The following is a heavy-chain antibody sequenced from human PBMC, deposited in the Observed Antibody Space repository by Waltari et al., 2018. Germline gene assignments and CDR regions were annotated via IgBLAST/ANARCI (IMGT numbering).Heavy chain of an antibody. D-gene: IGHD1-26*01. CDR3: ATGPPGGYYRDWYFDL. V-gene: IGHV1-24*01. J-gene: IGHJ2*01. Sequence: QVQLVQSGAEVKKPGASVKVSCKVSGYTLTELSRQRVRQAPGKGPEWMGGFDPEDGETIYAQKVQGRVTMTEDTSTDTAYMELSSLRSEDTAVYYCATGPPGGYYRDWYFDLWGRGTLVTVSS. CDR1: GYTLTELS. CDR2: FDPEDGET.